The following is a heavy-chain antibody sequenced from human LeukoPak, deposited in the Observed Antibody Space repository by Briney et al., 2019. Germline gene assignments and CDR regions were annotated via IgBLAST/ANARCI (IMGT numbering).Heavy chain of an antibody. Sequence: SETLSLTCTVSGGSISSSSYYWGWIRQPPGKGLEWMGSINYSGSTYHNPSLKSRVTISVDTSKNQFSLKLSSVTAADTAVFYCASGYSYDLFDYWGQGTLVTVSS. CDR3: ASGYSYDLFDY. V-gene: IGHV4-39*07. CDR1: GGSISSSSYY. J-gene: IGHJ4*02. D-gene: IGHD5-18*01. CDR2: INYSGST.